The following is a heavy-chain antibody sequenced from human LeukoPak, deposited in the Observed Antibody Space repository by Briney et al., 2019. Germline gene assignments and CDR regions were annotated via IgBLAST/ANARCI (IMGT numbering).Heavy chain of an antibody. Sequence: ASVKVSRKTSGYTFINYDINWVRQASGQGLEWMGWLNPNSGNTGYAQKFRGRVTITSSPSTSTVFMELGSLTSEDTAVYYCARVGYYYDSSGLDPWAGYYYYYMDVWGKGTTVTVSS. CDR1: GYTFINYD. J-gene: IGHJ6*03. CDR2: LNPNSGNT. CDR3: ARVGYYYDSSGLDPWAGYYYYYMDV. V-gene: IGHV1-8*01. D-gene: IGHD3-22*01.